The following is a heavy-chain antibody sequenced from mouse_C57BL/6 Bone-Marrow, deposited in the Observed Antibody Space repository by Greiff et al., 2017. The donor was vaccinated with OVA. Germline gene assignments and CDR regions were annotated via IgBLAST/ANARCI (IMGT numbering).Heavy chain of an antibody. J-gene: IGHJ1*03. CDR3: ARVTTDDWYFDV. D-gene: IGHD1-1*01. Sequence: QVQLQQSGAELVRPGTSVKMSCTASGYTFTNYWIGWAQQRPGHGLEWIGDIYPGGGYTYYNEKFKGQATLTADKSSSTAYMQFSSLTSEDSAIYYCARVTTDDWYFDVWGTGTTVTVSS. CDR1: GYTFTNYW. CDR2: IYPGGGYT. V-gene: IGHV1-63*01.